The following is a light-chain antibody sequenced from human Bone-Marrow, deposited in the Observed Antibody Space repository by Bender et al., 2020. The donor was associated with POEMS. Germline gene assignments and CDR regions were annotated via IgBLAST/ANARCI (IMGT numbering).Light chain of an antibody. CDR2: SSH. J-gene: IGLJ3*02. Sequence: PSASGTPGQSVTISCSGGSSNIGAHAVNWYQHLPGTAPKLLIYSSHRRPSEVPDRFSGSRSGTSASLAISGLQSEDEADYYCAVWDDSLNGWVFGGGTNLTVL. CDR1: SSNIGAHA. CDR3: AVWDDSLNGWV. V-gene: IGLV1-44*01.